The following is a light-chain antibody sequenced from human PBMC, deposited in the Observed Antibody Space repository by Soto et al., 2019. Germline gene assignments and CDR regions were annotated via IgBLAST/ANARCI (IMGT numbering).Light chain of an antibody. CDR3: QQYYTPPWT. CDR1: QRILYSSNNENY. J-gene: IGKJ1*01. CDR2: WAS. Sequence: DIVMTQSPDSLAVSLGERATINCKSSQRILYSSNNENYLAWYQQKPGHPPKLLIYWASTRESGVPDRFSGSGSGTDFTLTISSLQTEDVAVYYCQQYYTPPWTFGQGTKVDIK. V-gene: IGKV4-1*01.